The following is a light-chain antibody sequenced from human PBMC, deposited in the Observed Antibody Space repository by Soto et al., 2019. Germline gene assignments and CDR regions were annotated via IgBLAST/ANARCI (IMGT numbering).Light chain of an antibody. V-gene: IGLV2-8*01. CDR1: SSAVGGYNY. Sequence: QLVLTQPPSASGSPGPSVTISCTGTSSAVGGYNYVSWYQQHPGKAPKLMIYEVSKRPSGVPDRFSGSKSGNTASLTVSGLQPEDEADYYCSSYAGSNKSVFGTGTKLTAL. CDR2: EVS. J-gene: IGLJ1*01. CDR3: SSYAGSNKSV.